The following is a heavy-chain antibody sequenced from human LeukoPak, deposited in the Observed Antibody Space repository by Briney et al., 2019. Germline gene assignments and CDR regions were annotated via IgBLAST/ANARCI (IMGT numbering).Heavy chain of an antibody. J-gene: IGHJ5*02. CDR3: ARHLPGYSNTWPGP. Sequence: SEALSLTCTVSGGSTRSYFWTWIRQPAGKGLEWIGRIHTSGSPNYNPSLKSRVTISIDTSKNQFSPKLRSVTAADTAVYYCARHLPGYSNTWPGPWGQGTLVTVSS. D-gene: IGHD2-2*01. CDR2: IHTSGSP. V-gene: IGHV4-4*07. CDR1: GGSTRSYF.